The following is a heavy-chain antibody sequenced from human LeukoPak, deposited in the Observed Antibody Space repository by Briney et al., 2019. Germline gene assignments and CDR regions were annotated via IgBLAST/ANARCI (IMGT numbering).Heavy chain of an antibody. Sequence: PSETLSLTCAVYGGSFSGYYWSWIRQPPGKGLEWIGEINHSGSTNYNSSLKSRVTISVDTSKNQFSLKLSSVTAADTAVYYCARGLFRFDPWGQGTLVTVSS. J-gene: IGHJ5*02. CDR3: ARGLFRFDP. CDR1: GGSFSGYY. V-gene: IGHV4-34*01. CDR2: INHSGST.